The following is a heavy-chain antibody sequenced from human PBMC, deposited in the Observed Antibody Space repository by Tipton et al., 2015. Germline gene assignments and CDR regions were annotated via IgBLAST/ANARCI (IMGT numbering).Heavy chain of an antibody. V-gene: IGHV3-23*01. D-gene: IGHD1-26*01. J-gene: IGHJ6*02. CDR2: LWGGESRV. CDR1: GFILKNYD. CDR3: AKNLALGRGVYGLGV. Sequence: SLRLSCAASGFILKNYDMNWVRQSPGKGLEWISSLWGGESRVFHADSVKGRFTTSRDNAKNTLYLQMNSLRVEDTAVYYCAKNLALGRGVYGLGVWGQGTTVTLSS.